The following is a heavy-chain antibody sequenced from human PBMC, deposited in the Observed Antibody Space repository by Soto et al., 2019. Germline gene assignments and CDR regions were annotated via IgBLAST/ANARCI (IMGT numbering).Heavy chain of an antibody. D-gene: IGHD6-19*01. V-gene: IGHV3-15*07. CDR2: IKSKLDGETI. J-gene: IGHJ4*02. CDR1: GFTFSNVW. CDR3: TPLALKYNSDWYEFSD. Sequence: EGQLVESGGGLVKPGGSLRLSCAASGFTFSNVWMNWVRQAPGKGLAWVGRIKSKLDGETIDYAAPVKGRFTISRDDSKNMLYLQMNSLETEDTGVYYCTPLALKYNSDWYEFSDWGQGTLVTVSS.